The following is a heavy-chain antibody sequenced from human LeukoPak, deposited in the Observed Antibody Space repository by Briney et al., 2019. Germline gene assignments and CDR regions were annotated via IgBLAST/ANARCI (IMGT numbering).Heavy chain of an antibody. CDR3: AKLTIFGVVIMGYFDY. D-gene: IGHD3-3*01. CDR2: ISGSGGST. J-gene: IGHJ4*02. CDR1: GFTFSSSA. V-gene: IGHV3-23*01. Sequence: GGSLRLSCAASGFTFSSSAMSWVRQAPGKGLEWVSAISGSGGSTYYADSVKGRFTISRDNSKNTLYLQMNSLKAEDTAVYYCAKLTIFGVVIMGYFDYWGQGTLVTVSS.